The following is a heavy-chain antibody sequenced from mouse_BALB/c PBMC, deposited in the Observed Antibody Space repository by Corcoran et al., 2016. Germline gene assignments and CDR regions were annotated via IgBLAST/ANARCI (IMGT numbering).Heavy chain of an antibody. D-gene: IGHD2-3*01. J-gene: IGHJ3*01. CDR3: ARSRYDCYFY. Sequence: EVQLQQSGAELVKPGASVKLSCTASGFNIKDTYMHWVKQRPEQGLEWSGRIDLANGNTKYDPKFQGKATITADTSSNTAYLQLSSLTSEDTAVYDCARSRYDCYFYWGQGTVVTVSA. CDR2: IDLANGNT. CDR1: GFNIKDTY. V-gene: IGHV14-3*02.